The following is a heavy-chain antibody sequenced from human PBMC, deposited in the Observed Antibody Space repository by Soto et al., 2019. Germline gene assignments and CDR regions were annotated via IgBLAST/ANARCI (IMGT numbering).Heavy chain of an antibody. V-gene: IGHV4-31*03. CDR1: GGSISSSGYY. D-gene: IGHD3-22*01. Sequence: SETLSLTCTVSGGSISSSGYYWSWIRQHPGEGLEWIGHIYYSGSTYYNPSLKSRVTISVDTSKNQFSLKLSSVTAEDTAVYYCTTEVDYYDSSGYYRYYFDYWGQGTLVTVSS. CDR3: TTEVDYYDSSGYYRYYFDY. CDR2: IYYSGST. J-gene: IGHJ4*02.